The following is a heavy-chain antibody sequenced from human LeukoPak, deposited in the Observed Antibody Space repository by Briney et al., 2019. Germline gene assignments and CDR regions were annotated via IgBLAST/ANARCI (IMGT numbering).Heavy chain of an antibody. J-gene: IGHJ6*02. D-gene: IGHD4-17*01. CDR3: ARLKVTTVTTISYYYYGMDV. CDR2: IYYSGST. CDR1: GGSISSYY. Sequence: SETLSLTCTVSGGSISSYYWSWIRQPPGKGLEWIGYIYYSGSTNYNPSLKSRVTISVDTSKNQFPLKLSSVTAADTAVYYCARLKVTTVTTISYYYYGMDVWGQGTTVTVSS. V-gene: IGHV4-59*08.